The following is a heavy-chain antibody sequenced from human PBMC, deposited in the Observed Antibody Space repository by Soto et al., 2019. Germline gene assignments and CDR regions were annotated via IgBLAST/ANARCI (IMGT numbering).Heavy chain of an antibody. J-gene: IGHJ4*02. CDR1: GYTLTELS. CDR3: ATDRPYSSGWYSFDY. V-gene: IGHV1-24*01. D-gene: IGHD6-19*01. Sequence: ASVKVSCKVSGYTLTELSMHWVRQAPGKGLDWMGGFDPEVGETIYAQKFQGRVTMTEDTSTDTAYMELSSLRSEDTAVYYCATDRPYSSGWYSFDYWGQGTLVTVSS. CDR2: FDPEVGET.